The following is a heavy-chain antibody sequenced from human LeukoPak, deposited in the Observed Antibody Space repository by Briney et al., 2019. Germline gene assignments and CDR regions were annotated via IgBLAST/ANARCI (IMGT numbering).Heavy chain of an antibody. J-gene: IGHJ4*02. CDR2: IIPIFGTA. CDR3: ASRATTDYYDSSGYYYV. Sequence: GASVKVSCKASGGTFSSYAISWVRQAPGQGLEWMGGIIPIFGTANYAQKFQGRVTITTDESTSTAYMELSSLRSEDTAVYYCASRATTDYYDSSGYYYVWGQGTLVTASS. D-gene: IGHD3-22*01. CDR1: GGTFSSYA. V-gene: IGHV1-69*05.